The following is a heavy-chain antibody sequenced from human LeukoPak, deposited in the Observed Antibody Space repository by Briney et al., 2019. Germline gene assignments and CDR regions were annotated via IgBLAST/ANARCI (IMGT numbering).Heavy chain of an antibody. CDR2: IYPGDSDT. J-gene: IGHJ3*02. CDR3: ARTYYYDSSGYYAFDI. CDR1: GYSFTSYW. V-gene: IGHV5-51*01. Sequence: GESLQISCQGSGYSFTSYWIGWVRQMPGKGLEWMGIIYPGDSDTRYSPSFQGQVTISADRSISTAYLQWSSLKASDTAMYYCARTYYYDSSGYYAFDIWGQGTMVTVSS. D-gene: IGHD3-22*01.